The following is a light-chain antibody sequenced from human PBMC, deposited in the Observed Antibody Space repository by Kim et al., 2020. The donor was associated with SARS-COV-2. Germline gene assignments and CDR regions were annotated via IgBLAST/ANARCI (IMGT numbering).Light chain of an antibody. CDR2: GAS. CDR1: QSVRSGY. J-gene: IGKJ5*01. Sequence: SPGERATLSCRASQSVRSGYLAWYQQKPGQAPRLLIYGASSRATGIPDNFSGSGSGTYFTLTINRLEPEDFAVYYCQQYSTSPLTFGQGTRLEIK. CDR3: QQYSTSPLT. V-gene: IGKV3-20*01.